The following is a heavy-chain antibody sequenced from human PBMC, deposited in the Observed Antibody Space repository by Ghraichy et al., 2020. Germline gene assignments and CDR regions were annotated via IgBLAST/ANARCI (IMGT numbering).Heavy chain of an antibody. CDR2: VSPSGLST. D-gene: IGHD1-26*01. Sequence: GGSLRLSCAASGFSFNSYGMNWVRQTPDKGLEWVSAVSPSGLSTYYADSVKGRFTISRDNSNNTLFLQMNTLRLEDTAVYYCVKDWGTYYRFDYWGQGALVTVSS. J-gene: IGHJ4*02. CDR3: VKDWGTYYRFDY. V-gene: IGHV3-23*01. CDR1: GFSFNSYG.